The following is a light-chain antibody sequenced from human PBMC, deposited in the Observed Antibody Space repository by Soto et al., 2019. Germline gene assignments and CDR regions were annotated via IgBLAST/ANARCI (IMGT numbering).Light chain of an antibody. J-gene: IGKJ1*01. CDR3: QQYNNWPPIT. CDR2: GAS. V-gene: IGKV3-15*01. Sequence: EIVMTQSPATLSVSPGERATLSCRASQSVNSHLAWYQQKPGQAPRLLIYGASTRATGIPARFSGSGSGTEFTLAISSLQSEDFAVYYCQQYNNWPPITFGQGTKVDIK. CDR1: QSVNSH.